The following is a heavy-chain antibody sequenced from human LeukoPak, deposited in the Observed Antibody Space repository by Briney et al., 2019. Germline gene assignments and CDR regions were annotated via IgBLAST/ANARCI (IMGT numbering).Heavy chain of an antibody. CDR1: GFTFSSYS. J-gene: IGHJ4*02. V-gene: IGHV3-30*03. D-gene: IGHD2-2*01. CDR2: ISYDGSNK. Sequence: PGGSLRLSCAASGFTFSSYSMNWVRQAPGKGLEWVAVISYDGSNKYYADSVKGRFTISRDNSKNTLYLQMNSLRAEDTAVYYCARVRGGYCSSTSCYEIDYWGQGTLVTVSS. CDR3: ARVRGGYCSSTSCYEIDY.